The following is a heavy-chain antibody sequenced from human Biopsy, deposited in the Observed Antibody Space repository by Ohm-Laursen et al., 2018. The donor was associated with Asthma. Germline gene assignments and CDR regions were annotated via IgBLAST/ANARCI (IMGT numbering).Heavy chain of an antibody. CDR1: GGTFNTYV. Sequence: SVKVSCKPLGGTFNTYVIGWVRQAPGQGLEWMGGINSVFGTTTYPQKFQDRATITADDSTSTVYMELSSLRSEDTAVYYCARKAGPCISRTCYSLDFWGQGTLVTASS. CDR2: INSVFGTT. D-gene: IGHD2-2*01. CDR3: ARKAGPCISRTCYSLDF. J-gene: IGHJ4*02. V-gene: IGHV1-69*13.